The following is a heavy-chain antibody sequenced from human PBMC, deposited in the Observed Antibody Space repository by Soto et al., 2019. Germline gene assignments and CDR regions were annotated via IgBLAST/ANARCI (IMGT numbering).Heavy chain of an antibody. D-gene: IGHD3-9*01. CDR2: IFYSGST. J-gene: IGHJ5*02. CDR1: GGSISSSSFY. CDR3: ARGASYDISNWFDP. Sequence: SETLSLTCTVSGGSISSSSFYWGWIRQPPGKGLEWIGCIFYSGSTNYNPSLKSRVTISVDTSKNQFSLKLSSVTAADTAVYYCARGASYDISNWFDPWGQGTLVTVSS. V-gene: IGHV4-39*07.